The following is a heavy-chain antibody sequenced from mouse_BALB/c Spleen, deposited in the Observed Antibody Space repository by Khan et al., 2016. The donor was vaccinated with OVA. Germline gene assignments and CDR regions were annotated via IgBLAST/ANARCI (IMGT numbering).Heavy chain of an antibody. J-gene: IGHJ3*01. CDR3: ARKDYYDYDPFPY. V-gene: IGHV3-2*02. CDR2: INYSGNT. D-gene: IGHD2-4*01. CDR1: GYSITSDYA. Sequence: EVKLQESGPGLVKPSQSLSLTCTVTGYSITSDYAWNWIRQFPGNKLEWMGYINYSGNTRFNPSLKSRTSITRDTSKTQFFLQLNSVTTEDTATYYVARKDYYDYDPFPYWGQGTLVTVSA.